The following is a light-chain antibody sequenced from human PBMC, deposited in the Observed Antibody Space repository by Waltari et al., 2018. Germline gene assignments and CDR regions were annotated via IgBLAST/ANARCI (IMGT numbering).Light chain of an antibody. CDR2: DVS. V-gene: IGLV2-14*01. Sequence: QSALTQSASVSGSPGQSITIPCTGTSSDVGGYNYVSWYQQHPGKAPKLMIYDVSNRPSGVSNRFSGSKSGNTASLTISGLQAEDEADYYCSSYTSTDVVFGGGTKLTVL. CDR1: SSDVGGYNY. J-gene: IGLJ2*01. CDR3: SSYTSTDVV.